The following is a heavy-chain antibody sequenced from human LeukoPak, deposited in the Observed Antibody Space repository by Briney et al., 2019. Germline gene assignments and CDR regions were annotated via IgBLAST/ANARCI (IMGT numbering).Heavy chain of an antibody. D-gene: IGHD4-17*01. CDR3: AREFRTDYGDLDYFDY. J-gene: IGHJ4*02. CDR1: GGSISSGGYY. Sequence: SETLSLTCTVSGGSISSGGYYWSWIRQHPGKGLEWIGHIYYSRSTYYNPSLKSRVTISVDTSKDQFPLKLSSVTAADTAVYYCAREFRTDYGDLDYFDYWGQGTLVTVSS. CDR2: IYYSRST. V-gene: IGHV4-31*03.